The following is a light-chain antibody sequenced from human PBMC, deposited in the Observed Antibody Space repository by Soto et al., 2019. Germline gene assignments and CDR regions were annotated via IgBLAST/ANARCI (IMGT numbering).Light chain of an antibody. Sequence: EVVLTQSPATLSLSPGERATLSCRASQSVTKYLAWYQQKPGQALRLLIFGVSSRATGIPDRFSGSGSGTDFTLTINRLEPEDFAVYYCHHYGSSPYTFGLGTKLEIK. J-gene: IGKJ2*01. V-gene: IGKV3-20*01. CDR2: GVS. CDR1: QSVTKY. CDR3: HHYGSSPYT.